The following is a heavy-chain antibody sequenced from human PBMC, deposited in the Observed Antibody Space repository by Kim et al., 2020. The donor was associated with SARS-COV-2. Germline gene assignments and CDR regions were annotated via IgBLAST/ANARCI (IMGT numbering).Heavy chain of an antibody. J-gene: IGHJ4*02. CDR3: ARRDSSGYYYSFEY. CDR1: GYTFTNHA. Sequence: ASVKVSCKASGYTFTNHAMHWVRQAPGQRLEWMGWINAGNGATKYSQKFRGRVTISSDTSANTAYMELSSLTSEDTAVYYCARRDSSGYYYSFEYWGQGTQVTVSS. CDR2: INAGNGAT. V-gene: IGHV1-3*01. D-gene: IGHD3-22*01.